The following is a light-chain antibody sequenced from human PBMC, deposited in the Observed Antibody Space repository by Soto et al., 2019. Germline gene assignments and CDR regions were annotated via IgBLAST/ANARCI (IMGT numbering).Light chain of an antibody. CDR2: GAS. CDR3: QQYNSYLYT. Sequence: EKVMTQSPATLSVSPGERATLSCRASQSVSTNLAWYQQKPGQAPRLLIYGASTRATGIPARFSGNGSGTEFTLTISSLQPDDFATYYCQQYNSYLYTFGQGTKLEIK. CDR1: QSVSTN. V-gene: IGKV3-15*01. J-gene: IGKJ2*01.